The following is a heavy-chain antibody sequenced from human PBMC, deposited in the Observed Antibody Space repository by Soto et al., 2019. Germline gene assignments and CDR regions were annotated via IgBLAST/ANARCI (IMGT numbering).Heavy chain of an antibody. CDR1: GGTSRSLS. Sequence: QVQLVQSGAEVKKPGSSVKVSCKASGGTSRSLSITWVRQAPGQGLEWMGGITPLFGIPNYPQKFQGRLTITADKSTGKAYLDLSSLRSEATAVYYCARDTHSAGGWFDTWGRGTLVTVSS. CDR3: ARDTHSAGGWFDT. J-gene: IGHJ5*02. V-gene: IGHV1-69*17. CDR2: ITPLFGIP. D-gene: IGHD2-15*01.